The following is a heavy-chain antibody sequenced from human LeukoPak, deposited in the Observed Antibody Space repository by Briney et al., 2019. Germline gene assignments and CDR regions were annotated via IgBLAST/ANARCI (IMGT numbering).Heavy chain of an antibody. D-gene: IGHD4-17*01. J-gene: IGHJ4*02. CDR2: IYYSGST. V-gene: IGHV4-39*07. Sequence: SETLSLTCTVSGGSISSSSYYWGWIRQPPGKGLEWIGNIYYSGSTYYNPSLKSRVTISVDTSKNQFSLKLSSVTAADTAVYYCARVTFAYYGDWYWGQGTLVTVSS. CDR1: GGSISSSSYY. CDR3: ARVTFAYYGDWY.